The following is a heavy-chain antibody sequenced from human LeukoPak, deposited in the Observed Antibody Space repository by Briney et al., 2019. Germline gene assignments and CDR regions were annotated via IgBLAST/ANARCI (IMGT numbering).Heavy chain of an antibody. V-gene: IGHV3-7*01. Sequence: GGSLRLSCAASGFTFSSYWMTWVRQAPGKGLEWVANIQQGGSEKHYVDSVKGRFTISRDNAKNSLYLQMNSVRAEDTAVYYCARDVSDENGSASRIHLDSWGQGTLVTVSS. J-gene: IGHJ4*02. CDR3: ARDVSDENGSASRIHLDS. CDR2: IQQGGSEK. CDR1: GFTFSSYW. D-gene: IGHD6-6*01.